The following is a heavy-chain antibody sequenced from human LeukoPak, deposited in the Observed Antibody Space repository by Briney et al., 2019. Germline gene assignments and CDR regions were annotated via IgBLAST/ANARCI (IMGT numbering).Heavy chain of an antibody. CDR1: GFTFSSYA. J-gene: IGHJ6*03. CDR2: VSSSGGST. Sequence: GSLRLSCAASGFTFSSYAMHWVRQAPGKGLEYVSAVSSSGGSTYYANSVKGRFTISRDNSKNTLYLQMGSLKAEDMAVYYCSRDLFTSSSYFYYMDVWGKGTTVTVSS. V-gene: IGHV3-64*01. CDR3: SRDLFTSSSYFYYMDV. D-gene: IGHD6-6*01.